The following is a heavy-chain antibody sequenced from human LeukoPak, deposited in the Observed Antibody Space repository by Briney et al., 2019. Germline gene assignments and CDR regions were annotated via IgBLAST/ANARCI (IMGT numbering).Heavy chain of an antibody. V-gene: IGHV3-30-3*01. CDR2: ISYDGSNK. CDR3: ARVRTGTSRGNWFDP. D-gene: IGHD1-1*01. CDR1: GFTFSSYA. J-gene: IGHJ5*02. Sequence: GSLRLSCAASGFTFSSYAMHWVRQAPGKGLEWVAVISYDGSNKYYADSVKGRFTISRDNSKNTLYLQMNSLRAEDTAVYYCARVRTGTSRGNWFDPWGQGTLVTVSS.